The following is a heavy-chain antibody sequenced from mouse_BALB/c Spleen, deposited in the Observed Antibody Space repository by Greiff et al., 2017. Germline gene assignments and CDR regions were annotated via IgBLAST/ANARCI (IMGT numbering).Heavy chain of an antibody. D-gene: IGHD2-1*01. CDR3: TRRYGNYGHWYFDV. J-gene: IGHJ1*01. CDR2: IYPSDSYT. CDR1: GYTFTSYW. Sequence: QVQLQQSGAELVRPGASVKLSCKASGYTFTSYWINWVKQRPGQGLEWIGNIYPSDSYTNYNQKFKDKATLTVDKSSSTAYMQLSSPTSEDSAVYYCTRRYGNYGHWYFDVWGAGTTVTVSS. V-gene: IGHV1-69*02.